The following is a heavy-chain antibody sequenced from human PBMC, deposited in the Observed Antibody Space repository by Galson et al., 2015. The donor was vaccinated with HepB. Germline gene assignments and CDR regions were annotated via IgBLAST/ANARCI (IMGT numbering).Heavy chain of an antibody. Sequence: SVKVSCKASGYNFPTYSITWVRQAPGQGLEWLGWINAYNQNANYAQHLQGRVTMTTDTYMSTAYMELRSLRSDDTAVYYCARVNSGDDYWGQGTLVTVSS. J-gene: IGHJ4*02. CDR2: INAYNQNA. CDR3: ARVNSGDDY. D-gene: IGHD7-27*01. V-gene: IGHV1-18*01. CDR1: GYNFPTYS.